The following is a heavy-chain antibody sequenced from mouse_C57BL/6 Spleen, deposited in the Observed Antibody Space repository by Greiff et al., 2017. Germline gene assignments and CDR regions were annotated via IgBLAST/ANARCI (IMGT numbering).Heavy chain of an antibody. J-gene: IGHJ4*01. CDR1: GYTFTSYW. CDR3: ARRGRVYYYAMDY. V-gene: IGHV1-69*01. CDR2: IDPSDSYT. D-gene: IGHD1-1*01. Sequence: QVQLQQSGAELVMPGASVKLSCKASGYTFTSYWMHWVKQRPGQGLEWIGEIDPSDSYTNYNQKFKGKSTLTVDKSSSTAYMQLSSLTSEDSAVYYCARRGRVYYYAMDYWGQGTSVTVSS.